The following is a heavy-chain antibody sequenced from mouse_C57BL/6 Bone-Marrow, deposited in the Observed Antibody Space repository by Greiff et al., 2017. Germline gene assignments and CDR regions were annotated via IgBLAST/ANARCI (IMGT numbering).Heavy chain of an antibody. CDR1: GYTFTDYY. J-gene: IGHJ2*01. CDR2: INPNNGGT. V-gene: IGHV1-26*01. D-gene: IGHD1-1*01. Sequence: EVQLQQSGPELVKPGASVKISCKASGYTFTDYYMNWVKQSHGKSLEWIGDINPNNGGTSYHQKLKGKATLTVDKSSSTAYMQLHSLTSEDSAVYYCAGEYDGSSWYFDYWGQGTILTVSS. CDR3: AGEYDGSSWYFDY.